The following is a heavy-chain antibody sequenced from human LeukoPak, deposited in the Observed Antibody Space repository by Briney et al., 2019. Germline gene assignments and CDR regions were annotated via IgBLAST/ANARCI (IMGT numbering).Heavy chain of an antibody. D-gene: IGHD3-10*01. Sequence: APVKVSCKASGYTFTSYVINWVRQATGQGLEWMGWMNPNSGNTGYAQKFQGRVTMTRNTSISTAYMELSSLRSEDTAVYYCARALRGLWFGELLGYWGQGTLVTVSS. V-gene: IGHV1-8*01. J-gene: IGHJ4*02. CDR2: MNPNSGNT. CDR3: ARALRGLWFGELLGY. CDR1: GYTFTSYV.